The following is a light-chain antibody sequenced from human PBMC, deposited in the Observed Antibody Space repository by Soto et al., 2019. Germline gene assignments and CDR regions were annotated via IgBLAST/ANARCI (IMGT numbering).Light chain of an antibody. Sequence: QSVLTQPPSVSGAPGQRVTISCTGSSSNIGAGYDVHWYQQLPGTAPKLLIYGNSNRPSGVPDRFSGSKSGTSASPAITGLQAEDEADYYCQSYDSSLRVFGTGTKVTVL. CDR3: QSYDSSLRV. J-gene: IGLJ1*01. CDR2: GNS. V-gene: IGLV1-40*01. CDR1: SSNIGAGYD.